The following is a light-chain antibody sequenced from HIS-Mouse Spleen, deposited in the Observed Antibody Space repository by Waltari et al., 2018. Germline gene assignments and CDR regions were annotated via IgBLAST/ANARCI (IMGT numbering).Light chain of an antibody. Sequence: DIQLTQSPSFLSASVGDRVTITCRASQGISSYLAWYQQKPGKAPKLLIYAASTLQSGVPLRFSGSGSGTEFTLTISSLQPEDFAVYYCQQRSNSFTFGPGTKVDIK. J-gene: IGKJ3*01. CDR3: QQRSNSFT. CDR1: QGISSY. V-gene: IGKV1-9*01. CDR2: AAS.